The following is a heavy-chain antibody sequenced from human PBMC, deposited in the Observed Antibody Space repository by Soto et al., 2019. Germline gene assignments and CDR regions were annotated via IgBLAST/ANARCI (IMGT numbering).Heavy chain of an antibody. V-gene: IGHV4-61*08. J-gene: IGHJ4*02. D-gene: IGHD5-18*01. Sequence: SETLSLTCAVSGGSISSGGYSWSWIRQPPGKGLEWIGYIYYSGSTNYNPSLKSRVTISVDTSKNQFSLKLSSVTAADTAVYYWGGWIQLWSSYFDYWGQGTLVPVSS. CDR1: GGSISSGGYS. CDR3: GGWIQLWSSYFDY. CDR2: IYYSGST.